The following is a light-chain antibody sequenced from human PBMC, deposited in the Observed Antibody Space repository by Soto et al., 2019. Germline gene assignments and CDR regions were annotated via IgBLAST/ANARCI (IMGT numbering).Light chain of an antibody. CDR2: DAS. Sequence: EIVMTQSPATLSVSPGERATLSCRASQSVRSYLAWYQQKPGQAPRLLIYDASSRATGIPARFSGSGSGTEFKLTISSLQSEDFAVYYCQQYDNWPPYTFGQGTKVEIK. CDR3: QQYDNWPPYT. J-gene: IGKJ2*01. CDR1: QSVRSY. V-gene: IGKV3-15*01.